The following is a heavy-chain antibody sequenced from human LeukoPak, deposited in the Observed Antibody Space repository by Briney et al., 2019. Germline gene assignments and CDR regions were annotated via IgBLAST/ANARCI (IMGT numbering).Heavy chain of an antibody. V-gene: IGHV1-8*01. CDR2: MNPNSGNT. D-gene: IGHD5-18*01. Sequence: ASVKVPCKASGYTFTSYDINWVRQATGQGLEWMGWMNPNSGNTGYAQKFQGRVTMTRNTSISTAYMELSSLRSEDTAVYYCARGLRGSYGLVLYYWGQGTLVTVSS. CDR3: ARGLRGSYGLVLYY. CDR1: GYTFTSYD. J-gene: IGHJ4*02.